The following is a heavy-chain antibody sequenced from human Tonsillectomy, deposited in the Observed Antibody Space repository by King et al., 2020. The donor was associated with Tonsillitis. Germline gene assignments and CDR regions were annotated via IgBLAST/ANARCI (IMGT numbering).Heavy chain of an antibody. CDR3: ARNCYDSTGFYYSIFDF. J-gene: IGHJ4*02. V-gene: IGHV1-18*04. CDR2: ISVYYGNT. CDR1: GYIFTSNS. D-gene: IGHD3-22*01. Sequence: VQLVESAAEVKKPGASVKVSCKASGYIFTSNSISWVRQAPGQGLEWMGWISVYYGNTSYAQKLQGRVTMTTDTSTSTAYMELRSLRSDDTAVYYCARNCYDSTGFYYSIFDFWGQGTLVTVSA.